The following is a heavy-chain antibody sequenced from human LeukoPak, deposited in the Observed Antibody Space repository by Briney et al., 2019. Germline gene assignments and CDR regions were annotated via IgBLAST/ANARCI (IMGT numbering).Heavy chain of an antibody. CDR1: GFTFSSYA. Sequence: PGGSLRLSCAASGFTFSSYAMHWVRQAPGKGLEWVAVISYDGSNKYYADSVKGRFTISRDNSKNTLYLQMNSLRAEDTAVYYCARSGNWNDGWFDPWGQGTLVTVSS. V-gene: IGHV3-30-3*01. D-gene: IGHD1-1*01. CDR3: ARSGNWNDGWFDP. CDR2: ISYDGSNK. J-gene: IGHJ5*02.